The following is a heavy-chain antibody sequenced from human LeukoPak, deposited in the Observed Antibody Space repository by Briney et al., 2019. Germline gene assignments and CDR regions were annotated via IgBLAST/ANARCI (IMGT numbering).Heavy chain of an antibody. CDR1: GGSFSGYY. CDR2: IYTSGST. J-gene: IGHJ6*02. Sequence: PSETLSLTCAVYGGSFSGYYWSWIRQPAGKGLEWIGRIYTSGSTNYNPSLKSRVTMSVDTSKNQFSLKLSSVTAADTAVYYCARDGGDYGDYAPPPSSKYYYYYGMDVWGQGTTVTVSS. V-gene: IGHV4-4*07. CDR3: ARDGGDYGDYAPPPSSKYYYYYGMDV. D-gene: IGHD4-17*01.